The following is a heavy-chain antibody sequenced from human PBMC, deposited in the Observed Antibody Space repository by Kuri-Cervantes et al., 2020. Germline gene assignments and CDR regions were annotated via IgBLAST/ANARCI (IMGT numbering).Heavy chain of an antibody. Sequence: SETLSPTCTVSDGSISSSSYYWGGIRQPPGKGLEWIGYIYYSGSTNYNPSLKSRVTISVDTSKNQFSLKLTSVTAADTAVYYCARSGSRVTATHSLGYWGQGTLVTVSS. D-gene: IGHD2-21*02. J-gene: IGHJ4*02. CDR3: ARSGSRVTATHSLGY. CDR1: DGSISSSSYY. V-gene: IGHV4-61*05. CDR2: IYYSGST.